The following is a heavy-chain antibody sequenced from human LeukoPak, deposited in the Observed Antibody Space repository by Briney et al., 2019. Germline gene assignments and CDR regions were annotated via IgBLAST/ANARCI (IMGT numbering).Heavy chain of an antibody. CDR1: GGTFSSYA. J-gene: IGHJ4*02. V-gene: IGHV1-46*01. CDR2: INPSGGST. Sequence: ASVKVSCKASGGTFSSYAISWVRQAPGQGLEWMGIINPSGGSTSYAQKFQGRVTMTRDTSTSTVYMELSSLRSEDTAVYYCASSGYALYYFDYWGQGTLVTVSS. CDR3: ASSGYALYYFDY. D-gene: IGHD3-22*01.